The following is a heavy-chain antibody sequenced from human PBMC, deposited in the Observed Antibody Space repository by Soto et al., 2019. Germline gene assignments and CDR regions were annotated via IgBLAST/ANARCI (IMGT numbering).Heavy chain of an antibody. V-gene: IGHV3-48*01. CDR1: GFTFSSYA. Sequence: GGSLRLSCAASGFTFSSYAMNWVRQAPGKGLEWLSYISSSGGSIYYADSVKGRFTVSRGNSKNTLYLQMNSLRAEDTAVYYCAKVRSSGLYYYGMDVWGQGTTVTVSS. CDR3: AKVRSSGLYYYGMDV. CDR2: ISSSGGSI. D-gene: IGHD6-19*01. J-gene: IGHJ6*02.